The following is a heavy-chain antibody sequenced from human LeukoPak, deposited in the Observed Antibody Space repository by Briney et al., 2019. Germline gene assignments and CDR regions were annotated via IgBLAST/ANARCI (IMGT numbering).Heavy chain of an antibody. CDR3: ARAFGELPI. J-gene: IGHJ4*02. CDR2: IYTGDRT. V-gene: IGHV3-53*01. Sequence: GGSLRLSCAASGFXVSSNYISWVRQAPGKGLEWVSVIYTGDRTYYADSVKGRFTISRDNSKNTLYLQMNNLRVEDTAVYYCARAFGELPIWGQGTLVTVSS. D-gene: IGHD3-10*01. CDR1: GFXVSSNY.